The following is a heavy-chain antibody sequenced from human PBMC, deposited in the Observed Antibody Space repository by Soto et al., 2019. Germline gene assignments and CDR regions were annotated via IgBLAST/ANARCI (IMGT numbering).Heavy chain of an antibody. J-gene: IGHJ4*02. Sequence: QVQLVESGGCVVQPGRSLRLSCASSGFTFSIYGMHWVRQAPGKGLAWVAVISYDGSNKYYADSVKVQFTISRDNSKTTLYLQMNSRRAEATDVYYCSKDAYDFWSGPFDYWGQGTLVTVSS. CDR1: GFTFSIYG. CDR3: SKDAYDFWSGPFDY. D-gene: IGHD3-3*01. CDR2: ISYDGSNK. V-gene: IGHV3-30*18.